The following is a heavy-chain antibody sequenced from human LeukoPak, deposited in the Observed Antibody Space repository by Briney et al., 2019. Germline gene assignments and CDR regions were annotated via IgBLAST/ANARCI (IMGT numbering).Heavy chain of an antibody. CDR2: IYYSGRT. Sequence: SETLSLTCTVSGGSISDYYWNWMRQPPGKGLEWIGYIYYSGRTNYNPTLKSRVSISVDTSKNQFSLKLSSVTAADTAVYYCARDFRGSVDAFDIWGQGTMVAVSS. J-gene: IGHJ3*02. CDR1: GGSISDYY. V-gene: IGHV4-59*01. D-gene: IGHD3-10*01. CDR3: ARDFRGSVDAFDI.